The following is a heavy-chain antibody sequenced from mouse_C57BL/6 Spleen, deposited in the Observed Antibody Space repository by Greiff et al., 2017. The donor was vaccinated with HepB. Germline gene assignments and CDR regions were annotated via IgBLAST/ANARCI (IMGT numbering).Heavy chain of an antibody. Sequence: EVHLVESGAELVRPGASVKLSCTASGFNIKDDYMHWVKQRPEQGLEWIGWIDPENGDTEYASKFQGKATITADTSSNTAYLQLSSLTSEDTAVYYCTTFDGYWFAYWGQGTLVTVSA. CDR3: TTFDGYWFAY. J-gene: IGHJ3*01. D-gene: IGHD2-3*01. CDR1: GFNIKDDY. CDR2: IDPENGDT. V-gene: IGHV14-4*01.